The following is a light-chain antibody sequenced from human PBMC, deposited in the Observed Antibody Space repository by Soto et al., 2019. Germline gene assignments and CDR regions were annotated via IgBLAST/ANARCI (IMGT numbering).Light chain of an antibody. CDR1: QGISDS. V-gene: IGKV1-9*01. CDR2: AAS. J-gene: IGKJ3*01. Sequence: IQLTQSPSPLSASVEDRVTITCRASQGISDSLAWYQQKPGKAPSLLIYAASTLQSGVPSRFSGSGSGTDFSLTINSLQPEDFATYYRQQLNTYPRTFGPGTKVDIK. CDR3: QQLNTYPRT.